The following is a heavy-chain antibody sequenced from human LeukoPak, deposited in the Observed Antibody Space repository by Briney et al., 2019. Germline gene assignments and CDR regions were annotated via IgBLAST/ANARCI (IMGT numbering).Heavy chain of an antibody. CDR3: ATDIVVVPAAMGY. D-gene: IGHD2-2*01. Sequence: GGSLRLSCAASGFTFSDYYMSWIRQAPGKGLEWVSYISSSGSTIYYADSVKGRFTISRDNAKNSLYLQMNSLRAEDTAVYYCATDIVVVPAAMGYWGQGTLVTVSS. CDR2: ISSSGSTI. CDR1: GFTFSDYY. J-gene: IGHJ4*02. V-gene: IGHV3-11*01.